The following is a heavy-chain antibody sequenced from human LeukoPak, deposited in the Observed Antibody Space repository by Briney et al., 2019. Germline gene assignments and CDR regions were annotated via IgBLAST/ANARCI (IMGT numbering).Heavy chain of an antibody. V-gene: IGHV6-1*01. CDR1: GDSFSSNSAA. Sequence: SQTLSLTCAISGDSFSSNSAAWHWLRQSPSRGLEWLGRTYYRSKWYNDYAVSVKSLITINPDTSKNQFSLKLSSVTAADTAVYYCARGTNYYDSSGYSPGAYRFDYWGQGTLVTVSS. D-gene: IGHD3-22*01. J-gene: IGHJ4*02. CDR3: ARGTNYYDSSGYSPGAYRFDY. CDR2: TYYRSKWYN.